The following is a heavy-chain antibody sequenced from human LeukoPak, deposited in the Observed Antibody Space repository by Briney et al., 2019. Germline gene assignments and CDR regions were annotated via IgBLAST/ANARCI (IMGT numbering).Heavy chain of an antibody. CDR1: GYTFTSYG. CDR3: ARDPVGTRYYYEGAWFDP. CDR2: INPNSGGT. J-gene: IGHJ5*02. V-gene: IGHV1-2*06. Sequence: ASVKVSCKASGYTFTSYGISWVRQAPGQGLEWMGRINPNSGGTNYAQKFQGRVTMTRDTSISTAYMELSRLRSDDTAVYYCARDPVGTRYYYEGAWFDPWGQGTLVTVSS. D-gene: IGHD3-22*01.